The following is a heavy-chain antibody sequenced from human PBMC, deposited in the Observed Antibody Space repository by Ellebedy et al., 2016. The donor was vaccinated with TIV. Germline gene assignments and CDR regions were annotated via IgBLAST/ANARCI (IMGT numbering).Heavy chain of an antibody. V-gene: IGHV3-23*01. CDR2: ISASGGST. J-gene: IGHJ4*02. Sequence: GESLKISCAASGFTFSSYAMSWVRQAPGKGLEWISAISASGGSTYYADSVKGRFTISIDNSKNTLYVQMNSLRADDTAVYYCAKPFLMVYAPFDYWGQGTLVTVSS. CDR1: GFTFSSYA. D-gene: IGHD2-8*01. CDR3: AKPFLMVYAPFDY.